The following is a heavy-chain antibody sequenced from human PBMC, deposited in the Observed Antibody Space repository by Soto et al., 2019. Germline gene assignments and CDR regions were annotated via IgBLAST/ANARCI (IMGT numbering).Heavy chain of an antibody. J-gene: IGHJ4*02. Sequence: PGESLKISCQGSGYSFSSYWIGWVRQMPGKGLEWMAFIDPHSNTRYSPSFEGQITISADKSISTAYLQWSSLKASDTAIYYCARRTYTSGWRHYFDYWGQGTLVT. V-gene: IGHV5-51*01. CDR3: ARRTYTSGWRHYFDY. D-gene: IGHD6-19*01. CDR2: IDPHSNT. CDR1: GYSFSSYW.